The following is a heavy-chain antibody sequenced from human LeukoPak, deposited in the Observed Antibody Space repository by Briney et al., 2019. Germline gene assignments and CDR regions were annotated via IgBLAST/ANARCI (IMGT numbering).Heavy chain of an antibody. J-gene: IGHJ4*02. D-gene: IGHD3-9*01. V-gene: IGHV2-5*01. Sequence: SGPTLVNPTQTLTLTCTFSGFSLSTSGVGVGWIRQPPGKALEWLALIHWNDDKRYSPSLRGRLTITKDTSKNQVVLTVTNMDPVDTATYYCAHSSYYDVLEGIDYWGQGTLVTVSS. CDR3: AHSSYYDVLEGIDY. CDR2: IHWNDDK. CDR1: GFSLSTSGVG.